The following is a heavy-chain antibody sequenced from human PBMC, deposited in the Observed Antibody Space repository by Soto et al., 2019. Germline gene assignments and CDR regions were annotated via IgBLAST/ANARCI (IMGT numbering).Heavy chain of an antibody. Sequence: TLSLTCTVSGGSISSGDYYWSWIRQPPGKGLEWIGYIYYSGSTYYNPSLKSRVTISVDTSKNQFSLKLSSVTAADTAVYYCARNCFGSGDYGMDVWGQGTTVTVSS. J-gene: IGHJ6*02. CDR3: ARNCFGSGDYGMDV. V-gene: IGHV4-30-4*01. D-gene: IGHD3-10*01. CDR1: GGSISSGDYY. CDR2: IYYSGST.